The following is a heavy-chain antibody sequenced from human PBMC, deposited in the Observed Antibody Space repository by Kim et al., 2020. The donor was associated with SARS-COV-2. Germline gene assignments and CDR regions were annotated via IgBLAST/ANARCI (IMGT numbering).Heavy chain of an antibody. V-gene: IGHV3-74*01. D-gene: IGHD6-19*01. J-gene: IGHJ4*02. Sequence: STTHCADAVKGRVTISRDNARNTLYLQMNSLRVEDTALYHCAAVTDTVNWGQGTLVIVSS. CDR2: STT. CDR3: AAVTDTVN.